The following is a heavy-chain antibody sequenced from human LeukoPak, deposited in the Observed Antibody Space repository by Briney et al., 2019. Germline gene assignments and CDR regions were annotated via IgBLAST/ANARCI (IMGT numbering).Heavy chain of an antibody. V-gene: IGHV4-61*02. CDR3: ARRSDYYDSSGHSWFDP. CDR2: IYTSGST. J-gene: IGHJ5*02. Sequence: SETLSLTCTVSGGAISSGSYYWSWIRQPAGKGLEWIGRIYTSGSTNYNPSLKSRVTISVDTSKNQFSLKLSSVTAADTAVYYCARRSDYYDSSGHSWFDPWGQGTLVTVSS. D-gene: IGHD3-22*01. CDR1: GGAISSGSYY.